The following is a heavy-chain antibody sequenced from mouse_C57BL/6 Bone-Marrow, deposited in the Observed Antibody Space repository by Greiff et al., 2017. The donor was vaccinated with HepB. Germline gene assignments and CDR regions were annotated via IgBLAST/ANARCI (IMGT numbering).Heavy chain of an antibody. CDR2: IDPSDSYT. CDR1: GYTFTSYW. D-gene: IGHD2-4*01. V-gene: IGHV1-59*01. Sequence: QVQLQQPGAELVRPGTSVKLSCKASGYTFTSYWMHWVKQRPGQGLEWIGVIDPSDSYTNYNQNFNGKATLTLYTSSSPAYMQLSSLTSEDSAVYYCARRALYYDYVDYWGQGTTLTVSS. J-gene: IGHJ2*01. CDR3: ARRALYYDYVDY.